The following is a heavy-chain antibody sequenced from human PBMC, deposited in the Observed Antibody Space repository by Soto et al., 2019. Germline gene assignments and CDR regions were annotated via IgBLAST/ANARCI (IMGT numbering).Heavy chain of an antibody. J-gene: IGHJ4*02. D-gene: IGHD5-18*01. V-gene: IGHV4-59*12. CDR2: IYYSGST. CDR3: ARDNGYSYGYNLDH. CDR1: GGSISSYY. Sequence: PSETLSLTCTVSGGSISSYYWSWIRQPPGKGLEWIGYIYYSGSTNYNPSLKSRVTISVDTSKNQFSLKLSSVTVADTAVYYCARDNGYSYGYNLDHWGQGTLVTVSS.